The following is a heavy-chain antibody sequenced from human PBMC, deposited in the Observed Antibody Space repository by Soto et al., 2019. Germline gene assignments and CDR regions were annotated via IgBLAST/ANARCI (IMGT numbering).Heavy chain of an antibody. CDR1: GGSIFNYF. V-gene: IGHV4-59*12. CDR3: ARQIAAAGTGWFDP. Sequence: SETLSLTCRISGGSIFNYFWTWIRQSPGKRLEWIGDISHTGQTNYNPSLKSRVTLSVDTSKNQFSLKLSSVTAADAAVYYCARQIAAAGTGWFDPWGQGTLVTVSS. J-gene: IGHJ5*02. CDR2: ISHTGQT. D-gene: IGHD6-13*01.